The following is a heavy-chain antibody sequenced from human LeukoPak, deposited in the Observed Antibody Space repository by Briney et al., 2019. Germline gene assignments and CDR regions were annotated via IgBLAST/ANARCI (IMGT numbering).Heavy chain of an antibody. J-gene: IGHJ4*02. CDR1: GFTFNKYS. Sequence: GGSLRPSCVASGFTFNKYSMNWVRQAPGKGLQWLSYISGTSRTIYYADSVKGRFAISRDNARNSLYLQMSSLRVEDTAVYYCAKDGWLESGRTPFYFDSWGQGTLVTVSS. D-gene: IGHD3-10*01. CDR2: ISGTSRTI. V-gene: IGHV3-48*01. CDR3: AKDGWLESGRTPFYFDS.